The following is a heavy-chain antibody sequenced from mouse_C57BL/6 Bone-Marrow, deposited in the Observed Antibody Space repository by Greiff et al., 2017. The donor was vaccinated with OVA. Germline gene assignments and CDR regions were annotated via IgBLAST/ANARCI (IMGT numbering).Heavy chain of an antibody. V-gene: IGHV5-9-1*02. J-gene: IGHJ4*01. D-gene: IGHD2-12*01. CDR1: GFTFSSYA. CDR3: TRLRRDYYAMDY. CDR2: ISSGGDYI. Sequence: EVKLVESGEGLVKPGGSLKLSCAASGFTFSSYAMSWVRQTPEKRLEWVAYISSGGDYIYYADTVKGRFTISRDNARNTLYLQMSSLKSEDTAMYYCTRLRRDYYAMDYWGQGTSVTVSS.